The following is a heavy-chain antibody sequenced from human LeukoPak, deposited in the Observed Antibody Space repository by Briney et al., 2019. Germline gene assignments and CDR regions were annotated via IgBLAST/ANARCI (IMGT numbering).Heavy chain of an antibody. CDR2: ISGGGRT. CDR3: AKVRGSSGWINDY. V-gene: IGHV3-23*01. Sequence: GGSLRLSCAVSGITLSNYDMSWVRQAPGKGLEWVSAISGGGRTYYADSVKGRFSISRDNSKNTLNLQMNSLRAEDTALYYCAKVRGSSGWINDYWGQGTLVTVSS. J-gene: IGHJ4*02. CDR1: GITLSNYD. D-gene: IGHD6-19*01.